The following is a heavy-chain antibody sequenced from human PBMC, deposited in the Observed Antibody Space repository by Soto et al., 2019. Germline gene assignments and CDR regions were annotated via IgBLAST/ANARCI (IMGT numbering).Heavy chain of an antibody. CDR3: VRDSPYSSALYEGFDS. V-gene: IGHV3-48*02. J-gene: IGHJ4*02. Sequence: EVQLVESGGGLVQPGGSLRLSCEGSGFTFSSYSMNWVRQTPGKGLEWVSYISSSSATIYYADSVKGRFTISRDNAKKSLYLQMKSLRDEDTAVYFCVRDSPYSSALYEGFDSWGQGTLVTVSS. CDR2: ISSSSATI. CDR1: GFTFSSYS. D-gene: IGHD3-22*01.